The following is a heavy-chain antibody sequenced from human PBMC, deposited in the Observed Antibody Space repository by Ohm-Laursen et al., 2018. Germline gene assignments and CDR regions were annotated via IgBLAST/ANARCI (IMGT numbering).Heavy chain of an antibody. D-gene: IGHD3-9*01. V-gene: IGHV3-30*18. CDR3: VKESSTGYYRTADY. CDR2: FSYDGSDK. Sequence: SLRLSCAASGFAFSDCGMHWVRQTPGKGLEWVAVFSYDGSDKHYADSVKGRFTISRDNSKNTLDLQMNSLRPEDTAVYYCVKESSTGYYRTADYWGQGTLVTVSS. CDR1: GFAFSDCG. J-gene: IGHJ4*02.